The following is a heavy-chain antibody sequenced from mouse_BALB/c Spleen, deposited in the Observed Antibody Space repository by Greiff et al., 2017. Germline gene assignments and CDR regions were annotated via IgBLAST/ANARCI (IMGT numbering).Heavy chain of an antibody. Sequence: DVMLVESGGDLVKPGGSLKLSCAASGFTFSSYGMSWVRQTPDKRLEWVATISSGGSYTYYPDSVKGRFTISRDNAKNTLYLQMSSLKSEDTAMYYCARQSGKGNYYAMDYWGQGTSVTVSS. CDR1: GFTFSSYG. CDR2: ISSGGSYT. D-gene: IGHD1-3*01. J-gene: IGHJ4*01. CDR3: ARQSGKGNYYAMDY. V-gene: IGHV5-6*02.